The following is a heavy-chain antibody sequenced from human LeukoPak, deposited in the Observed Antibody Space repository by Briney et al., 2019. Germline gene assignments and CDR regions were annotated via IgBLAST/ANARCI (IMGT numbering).Heavy chain of an antibody. CDR1: GFTFSSYG. Sequence: PGGSLRLSRAASGFTFSSYGMDWVRQAPGKGLEWVAVIWYDGSNKYYADSVKGRFTISRDNSKNTLYLQMNSLRAEDTAVYYCARDSVVAAAGIDYGGQGTLATVSS. V-gene: IGHV3-33*01. J-gene: IGHJ4*02. CDR2: IWYDGSNK. CDR3: ARDSVVAAAGIDY. D-gene: IGHD6-13*01.